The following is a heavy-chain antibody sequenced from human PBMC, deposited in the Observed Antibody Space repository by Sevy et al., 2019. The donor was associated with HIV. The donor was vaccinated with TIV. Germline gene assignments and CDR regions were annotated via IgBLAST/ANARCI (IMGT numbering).Heavy chain of an antibody. CDR2: IHYSGTT. CDR3: ANGPEAFDI. J-gene: IGHJ3*02. V-gene: IGHV4-59*01. CDR1: GGSTTPYY. Sequence: SETLSLTCTVSGGSTTPYYGSWIRQSPGKGLEWIGNIHYSGTTTHNPSLKSRVTGSVDTSKNQFYLKLSSVTSADTAVYYCANGPEAFDIWGQGTMVTVSS.